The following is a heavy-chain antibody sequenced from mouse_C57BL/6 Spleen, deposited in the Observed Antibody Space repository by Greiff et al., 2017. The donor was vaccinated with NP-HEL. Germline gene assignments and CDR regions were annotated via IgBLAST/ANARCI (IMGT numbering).Heavy chain of an antibody. J-gene: IGHJ2*01. V-gene: IGHV14-1*01. Sequence: EVQLQQSGAELVRPGASVKLSCTASGFNIKDYYMHWVKQRPEQGLEWIGRIDPEDGDTEYAPKFQGKATMTADTSSNTAYLQRSSLTSEDTAVYSCTTSTVVAPVDYWGQGTTLTVSS. CDR1: GFNIKDYY. D-gene: IGHD1-1*01. CDR2: IDPEDGDT. CDR3: TTSTVVAPVDY.